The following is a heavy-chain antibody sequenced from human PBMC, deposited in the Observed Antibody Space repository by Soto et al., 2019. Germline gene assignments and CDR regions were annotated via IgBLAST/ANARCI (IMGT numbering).Heavy chain of an antibody. D-gene: IGHD3-3*01. J-gene: IGHJ5*02. Sequence: SETLSLTCTVSGGSISIGGYYWSCIRQHPGKGLEWIGYIYSRGSTYYNPSLKRRVTISVDTSKNQFSLKLSSVTAADTAVYYCARSSPAFWSGYPPRGWFDPWGQGTLGTVAS. CDR2: IYSRGST. CDR3: ARSSPAFWSGYPPRGWFDP. V-gene: IGHV4-31*03. CDR1: GGSISIGGYY.